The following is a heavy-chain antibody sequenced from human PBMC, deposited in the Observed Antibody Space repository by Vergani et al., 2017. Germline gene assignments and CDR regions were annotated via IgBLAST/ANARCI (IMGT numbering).Heavy chain of an antibody. Sequence: QVQLQESGPGLLKPSETLSLTCAVYGGSFSGYYWSWIRQPPGKGLEWIGEINHSGSTNYNPSLKSRVTISVDTSKNQFSLKLSSVTAADTAVYYCARRITMIVVAMGGYYFDYWGQGTLVTVSS. D-gene: IGHD3-22*01. CDR1: GGSFSGYY. V-gene: IGHV4-34*01. CDR2: INHSGST. CDR3: ARRITMIVVAMGGYYFDY. J-gene: IGHJ4*02.